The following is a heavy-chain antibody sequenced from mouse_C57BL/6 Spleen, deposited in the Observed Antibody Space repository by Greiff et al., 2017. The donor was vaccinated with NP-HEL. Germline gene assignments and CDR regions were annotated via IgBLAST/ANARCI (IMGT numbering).Heavy chain of an antibody. J-gene: IGHJ1*03. CDR1: GYTFTDYY. V-gene: IGHV1-76*01. CDR3: ARGNYYGSSGYCDV. Sequence: QVQLKQSGAELVRPGASVKLSCKASGYTFTDYYINWVKQRPGQGLEWIARIYPGSGNTYYNEKFKGKATLTAEKSSSTAYMQLSSLTSEDSAVYFCARGNYYGSSGYCDVWGTGTTVTVSS. CDR2: IYPGSGNT. D-gene: IGHD1-1*01.